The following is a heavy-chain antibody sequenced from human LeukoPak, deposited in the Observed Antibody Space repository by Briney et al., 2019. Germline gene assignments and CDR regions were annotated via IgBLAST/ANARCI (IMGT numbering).Heavy chain of an antibody. Sequence: ETLSLTCAVYGGSFGGYYWSWIRQPPGKGLEWVANIKQDGSEKDYVDSVKGRFTISRDNAKNSLYLQMNSLRAEDTAVYYCAKYCGGDCYGMDVWGQGTTVTVSS. CDR2: IKQDGSEK. CDR1: GGSFGGYY. J-gene: IGHJ6*02. V-gene: IGHV3-7*01. D-gene: IGHD2-21*01. CDR3: AKYCGGDCYGMDV.